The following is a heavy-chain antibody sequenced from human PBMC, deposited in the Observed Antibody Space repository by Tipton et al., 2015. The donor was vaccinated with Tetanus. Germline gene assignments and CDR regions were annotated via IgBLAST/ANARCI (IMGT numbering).Heavy chain of an antibody. D-gene: IGHD1-26*01. CDR3: ARLPGSFYFYGLDV. CDR2: ISSKSTYI. CDR1: GFTLSDYS. V-gene: IGHV3-21*01. J-gene: IGHJ6*02. Sequence: SLRLSCAASGFTLSDYSMAWVRQAPGKGLEWGSSISSKSTYIYYADSMKGRFTISRDNARNSLYLQLNSLRAEDTAVYYCARLPGSFYFYGLDVWGQGTTFTVSS.